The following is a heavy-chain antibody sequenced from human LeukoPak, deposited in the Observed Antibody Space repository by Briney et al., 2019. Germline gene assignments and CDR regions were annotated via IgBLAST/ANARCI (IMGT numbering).Heavy chain of an antibody. V-gene: IGHV3-7*01. CDR2: IKQDGSEK. CDR3: VRDRWPGLGDF. D-gene: IGHD6-19*01. Sequence: QTGGSLRLSCAASGFTFSSYWMSWVRQAPGKGLEWVANIKQDGSEKYYVVSVKGRFTISRDNAKNSVYLQMNSLRAEDTAVYYCVRDRWPGLGDFWGQGTTVTVSS. CDR1: GFTFSSYW. J-gene: IGHJ6*02.